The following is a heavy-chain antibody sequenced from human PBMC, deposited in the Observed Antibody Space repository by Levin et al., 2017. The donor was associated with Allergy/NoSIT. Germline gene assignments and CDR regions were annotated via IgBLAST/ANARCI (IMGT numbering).Heavy chain of an antibody. Sequence: SLKISCAASGFIFDDYAMHWVRQVPGKGLEWVSGIDWNSGSRGYVDSVKGRFTISRDNAKNSLYLQMNSLRAEDTAFYYCAKASGSGFGGVIAWLDNWGQGVLVTVSS. CDR3: AKASGSGFGGVIAWLDN. CDR2: IDWNSGSR. D-gene: IGHD3-16*02. V-gene: IGHV3-9*01. CDR1: GFIFDDYA. J-gene: IGHJ5*02.